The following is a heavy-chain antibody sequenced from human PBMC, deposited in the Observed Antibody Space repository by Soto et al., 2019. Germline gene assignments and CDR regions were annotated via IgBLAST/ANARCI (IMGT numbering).Heavy chain of an antibody. D-gene: IGHD3-22*01. J-gene: IGHJ4*02. CDR3: AREYYYDSSGFDY. V-gene: IGHV4-31*02. CDR2: IYYSGST. Sequence: WTWIRQHPQKGLEWIGHIYYSGSTYYNPSLKSRVTVSVDTSKNQFSLKLSSVTAADTAVYYCAREYYYDSSGFDYWGQGTLLTVSS.